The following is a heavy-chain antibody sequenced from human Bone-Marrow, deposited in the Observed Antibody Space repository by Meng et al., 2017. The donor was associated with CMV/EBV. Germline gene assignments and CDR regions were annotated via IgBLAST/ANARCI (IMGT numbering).Heavy chain of an antibody. J-gene: IGHJ3*02. CDR2: ISYDGNNK. D-gene: IGHD2-2*02. Sequence: GESLKISCAVSGFIFSSYTLHWVRQAPGKGLEWVALISYDGNNKYYADSVRGRFTISRDNSKNTLYLQMNSLRAEDTAVYYCAKLNGIVVVPAAIGAFDIWGQGTMVTVSS. CDR1: GFIFSSYT. CDR3: AKLNGIVVVPAAIGAFDI. V-gene: IGHV3-30-3*02.